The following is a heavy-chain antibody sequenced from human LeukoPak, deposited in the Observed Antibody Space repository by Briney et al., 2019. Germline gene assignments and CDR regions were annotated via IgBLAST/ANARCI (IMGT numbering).Heavy chain of an antibody. D-gene: IGHD4-11*01. Sequence: PSETLSLTCAVYGGSFSGYYWSWIRQPPGKGLEWIGEVNHSGSTNYNPSLKSRVTISVDTSKNQFSLKLSSVTAADTAVYYCARHDYLDRPGREYYFDYWGQGTLVTVSS. CDR3: ARHDYLDRPGREYYFDY. CDR1: GGSFSGYY. CDR2: VNHSGST. J-gene: IGHJ4*02. V-gene: IGHV4-34*01.